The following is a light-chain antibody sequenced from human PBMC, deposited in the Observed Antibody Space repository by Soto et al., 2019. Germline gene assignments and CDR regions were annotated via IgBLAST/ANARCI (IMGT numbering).Light chain of an antibody. CDR1: NIGSKN. CDR2: RDS. Sequence: SYELTQPLSVSVALGQTAWITCGGNNIGSKNVHWYQQKPGQAPVLVIYRDSNRPSGIPERFSGSNSGNTATLTISRSQAGDEADYYCQVWDSSTVVFGGGTQLTVL. V-gene: IGLV3-9*01. CDR3: QVWDSSTVV. J-gene: IGLJ2*01.